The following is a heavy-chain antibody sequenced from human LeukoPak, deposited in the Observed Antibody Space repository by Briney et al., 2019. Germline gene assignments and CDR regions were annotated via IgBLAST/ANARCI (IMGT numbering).Heavy chain of an antibody. J-gene: IGHJ4*02. CDR2: ISSSSSTI. CDR3: ARSRTQLRFFRFLGHFDY. CDR1: GFTFSSYS. V-gene: IGHV3-48*01. D-gene: IGHD3-3*01. Sequence: PGGSLRLSCAASGFTFSSYSMNWVRQAPGKGLEWVSYISSSSSTIYYADSVKGRFTISRDNAKNSLYLQMNSLRAEDTAVYYCARSRTQLRFFRFLGHFDYWGQGTLVTVSS.